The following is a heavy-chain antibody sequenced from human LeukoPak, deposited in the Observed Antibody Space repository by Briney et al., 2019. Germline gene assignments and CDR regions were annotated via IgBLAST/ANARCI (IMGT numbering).Heavy chain of an antibody. Sequence: SETLSLTCTVSGDSINYYYCSWIRQPPGKGLEWIGYVYDTESTNYHPSLKSRVTISVDTSKNQYSLKLSSVTAADTAVYYCARAPTPAAGIFDSWGQGIPVTVSS. CDR2: VYDTEST. V-gene: IGHV4-59*01. D-gene: IGHD6-13*01. J-gene: IGHJ4*02. CDR1: GDSINYYY. CDR3: ARAPTPAAGIFDS.